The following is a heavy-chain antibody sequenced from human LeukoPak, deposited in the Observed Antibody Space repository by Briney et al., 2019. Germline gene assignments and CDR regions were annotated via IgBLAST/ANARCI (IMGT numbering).Heavy chain of an antibody. V-gene: IGHV1-2*02. Sequence: ASVKVSCKASGYSFTGYYIHWVRQAPGQGLEWMGWISPNSGGTNYAQKFQGRVTMTRDTSISTAYMELRGLRSDDTAVYYCARARDYNTAVLFYWGQGTLVTVSS. J-gene: IGHJ4*02. D-gene: IGHD5-18*01. CDR2: ISPNSGGT. CDR3: ARARDYNTAVLFY. CDR1: GYSFTGYY.